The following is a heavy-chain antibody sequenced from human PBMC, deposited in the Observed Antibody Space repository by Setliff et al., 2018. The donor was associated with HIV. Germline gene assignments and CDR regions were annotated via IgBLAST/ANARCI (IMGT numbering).Heavy chain of an antibody. CDR2: IYYSGST. J-gene: IGHJ4*02. D-gene: IGHD6-13*01. CDR3: VRESPSSSWFYFYF. CDR1: GGSISSSSYY. Sequence: SETLSLTCTVSGGSISSSSYYWGWIRQPPGKGLEWIGSIYYSGSTYYNPSLKSRVTISVDTSNNQFSLNLTSVTAADTAVYYCVRESPSSSWFYFYFWGQGTLVTVSS. V-gene: IGHV4-39*02.